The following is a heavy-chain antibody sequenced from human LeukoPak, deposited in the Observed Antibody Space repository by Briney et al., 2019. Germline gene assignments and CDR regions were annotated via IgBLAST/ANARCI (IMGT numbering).Heavy chain of an antibody. CDR2: IYYSGST. CDR1: GGSISSGGYY. CDR3: ARVLLVGATTVDY. Sequence: PSETLSLTCTVSGGSISSGGYYWSWIRQHPGKGLEWIGYIYYSGSTYYNPSPKSRVTISVDTSKNQFSLKLSSVTAADTAVYYCARVLLVGATTVDYWGQGTLVTVSS. D-gene: IGHD1-26*01. J-gene: IGHJ4*02. V-gene: IGHV4-31*03.